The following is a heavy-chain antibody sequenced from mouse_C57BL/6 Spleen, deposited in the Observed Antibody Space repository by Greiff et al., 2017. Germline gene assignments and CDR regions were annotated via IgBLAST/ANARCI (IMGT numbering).Heavy chain of an antibody. CDR3: ARLGAGTGLDY. J-gene: IGHJ2*01. D-gene: IGHD4-1*01. Sequence: QVQLKQPGAELVMPGASVKLSCKASGYTFTSYWMHWVKQRPGQGLEWIGEIDPSDSYTNYNQKFKGKSTLTVDKSSSTAYMQLSSLTSEDSAVYYCARLGAGTGLDYWGQGTTLTVSS. CDR2: IDPSDSYT. CDR1: GYTFTSYW. V-gene: IGHV1-69*01.